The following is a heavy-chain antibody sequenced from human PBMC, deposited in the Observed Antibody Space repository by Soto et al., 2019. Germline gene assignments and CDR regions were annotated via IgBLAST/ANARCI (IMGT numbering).Heavy chain of an antibody. D-gene: IGHD1-1*01. CDR3: AKKMGTWLDTAIDF. CDR1: DFSFTHHA. J-gene: IGHJ4*02. V-gene: IGHV3-23*01. CDR2: LSHDGGNI. Sequence: GGSLRLSCVAPDFSFTHHAMTWVRLPPGKGLQWVAALSHDGGNIYYRDSVRGRFTISRDNSKNTLYLKMHSLKAEDTAVYFCAKKMGTWLDTAIDFWGPGTKLTVYS.